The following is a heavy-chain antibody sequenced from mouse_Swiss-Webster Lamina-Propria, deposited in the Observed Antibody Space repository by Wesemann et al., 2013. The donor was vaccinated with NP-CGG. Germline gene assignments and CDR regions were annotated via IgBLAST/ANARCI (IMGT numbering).Heavy chain of an antibody. CDR1: GYTFTNYG. D-gene: IGHD1-1*01. V-gene: IGHV9-3-1*01. Sequence: QIQLVQSGPELKKPGETVKISCKASGYTFTNYGMNWVKQAPGKGLKWMGWINTYTGEPTYADDFKGRFAFSLETSASTAYLQINNLKNEDTATYFCARWPYYYGSSYYFDYWGQGTTLTVSS. CDR3: ARWPYYYGSSYYFDY. CDR2: INTYTGEP. J-gene: IGHJ2*01.